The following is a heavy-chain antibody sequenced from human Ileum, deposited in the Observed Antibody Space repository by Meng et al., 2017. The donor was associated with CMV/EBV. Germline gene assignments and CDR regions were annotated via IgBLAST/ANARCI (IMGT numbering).Heavy chain of an antibody. J-gene: IGHJ4*02. D-gene: IGHD4-17*01. CDR3: ARSGLRGIYVDY. V-gene: IGHV4-4*07. Sequence: QVQLQVLGPGLVKPSETLSLPCTVSGDFANNFYWSWIRQPAGKGLQWIGRISNSGSDNYNPSLKSRVTMSVDTSKKQFSLKLSSVTAADTAVYYCARSGLRGIYVDYWGQGTLVTVSS. CDR2: ISNSGSD. CDR1: GDFANNFY.